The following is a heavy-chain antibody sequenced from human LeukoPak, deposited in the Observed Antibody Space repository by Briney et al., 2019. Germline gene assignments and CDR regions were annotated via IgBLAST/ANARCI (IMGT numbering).Heavy chain of an antibody. CDR1: GGTYSSYA. CDR3: ARPARAGGSYYPFDY. CDR2: IIPILGIA. D-gene: IGHD1-26*01. V-gene: IGHV1-69*04. Sequence: SVKVSCKASGGTYSSYAISWVRQAPGQGLEWMGRIIPILGIANYAQKFQGRVTITADKSTSTAYMELSSLQAPDTAMYYCARPARAGGSYYPFDYWGQGTLVTVSS. J-gene: IGHJ4*01.